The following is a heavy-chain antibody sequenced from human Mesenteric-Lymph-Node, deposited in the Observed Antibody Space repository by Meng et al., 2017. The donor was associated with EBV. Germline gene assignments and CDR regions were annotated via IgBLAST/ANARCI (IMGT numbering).Heavy chain of an antibody. CDR3: ARVEVGITSGDY. D-gene: IGHD1-26*01. Sequence: QIVPSEVKGKKARDSVKVPCKASVYPFTNYGITWVRQAPGQGLEWMGWINAYNGDTNYAQTLQGRVTMTTDTSTSTAYMELRSLRSDDTAVYYCARVEVGITSGDYWGQGTLVTVSS. V-gene: IGHV1-18*01. CDR2: INAYNGDT. J-gene: IGHJ4*02. CDR1: VYPFTNYG.